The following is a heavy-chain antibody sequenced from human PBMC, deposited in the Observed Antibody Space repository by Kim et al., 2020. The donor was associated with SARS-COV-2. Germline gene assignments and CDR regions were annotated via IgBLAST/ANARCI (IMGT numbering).Heavy chain of an antibody. J-gene: IGHJ3*02. CDR1: GFTFSSYA. CDR3: AKAHYDYVWGSYHDAFDI. V-gene: IGHV3-33*06. D-gene: IGHD3-16*02. CDR2: IWYDGSNK. Sequence: GGSLRLSCAASGFTFSSYAMHWVRQAPGKGLEWVAVIWYDGSNKYYADSVKGRFTISRDNSKNTLYLQMNSLRAEDTAVYYCAKAHYDYVWGSYHDAFDIWGQGTMVTVSS.